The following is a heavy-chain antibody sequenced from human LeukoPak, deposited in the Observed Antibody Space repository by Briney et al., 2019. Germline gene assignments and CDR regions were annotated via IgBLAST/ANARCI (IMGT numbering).Heavy chain of an antibody. CDR3: AKGGKWDVTPFDY. Sequence: GGSLRLSCSVSGFTFSSYWMHWVRQAPGKGLEWVSTISGGGGSTYYADSVKGRFTISRDNSKNTLYLQVNSLRAEDTAVYYCAKGGKWDVTPFDYWGQGTLVTVSS. V-gene: IGHV3-23*01. J-gene: IGHJ4*02. CDR2: ISGGGGST. D-gene: IGHD1-26*01. CDR1: GFTFSSYW.